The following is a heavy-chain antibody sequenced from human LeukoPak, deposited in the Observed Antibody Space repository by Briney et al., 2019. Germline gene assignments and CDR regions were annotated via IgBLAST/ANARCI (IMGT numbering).Heavy chain of an antibody. CDR3: ARGWSKFDY. Sequence: PGGSLRLSCAASGFTFSSYWMTWVRQAPGKGLEWVANIKQDGSEKHYVDSVKGRFTISRDNAKNSLYLQMNSLRAEDTAVYFCARGWSKFDYWGQGTLVTVSS. CDR1: GFTFSSYW. D-gene: IGHD2-8*02. V-gene: IGHV3-7*03. CDR2: IKQDGSEK. J-gene: IGHJ4*02.